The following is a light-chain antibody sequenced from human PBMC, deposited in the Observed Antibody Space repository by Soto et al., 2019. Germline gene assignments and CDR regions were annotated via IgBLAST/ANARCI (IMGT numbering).Light chain of an antibody. CDR3: QQYNGYLRT. CDR2: KAS. CDR1: QSVDGW. V-gene: IGKV1-5*03. J-gene: IGKJ1*01. Sequence: DFQMTQSPSTLSASVGDRVTITCRASQSVDGWLAWYQQKPGRAPRLLIYKASSLETGVPSRFSGSVSGTEFTLTISSLQPDDFATYYFQQYNGYLRTFGQGTKVEIK.